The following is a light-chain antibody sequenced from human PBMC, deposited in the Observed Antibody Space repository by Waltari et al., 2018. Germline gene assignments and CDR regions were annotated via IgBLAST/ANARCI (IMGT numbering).Light chain of an antibody. V-gene: IGLV2-23*02. CDR1: SSNIGSYNF. J-gene: IGLJ1*01. CDR2: EVT. CDR3: CSYTLGGSYYV. Sequence: QSDLTQPASVSGSPGQSVTISCTGSSSNIGSYNFFSWSQQHPDKAPQPFISEVTRRPSGVSNRFSGSKSGNTASLTISGLQPEDEAEYFCCSYTLGGSYYVFGTGTKVAVL.